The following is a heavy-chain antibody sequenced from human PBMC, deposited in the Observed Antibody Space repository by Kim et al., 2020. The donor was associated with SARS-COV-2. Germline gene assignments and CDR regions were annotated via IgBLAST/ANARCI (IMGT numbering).Heavy chain of an antibody. J-gene: IGHJ6*03. V-gene: IGHV1-8*01. CDR2: MNPNSGNT. CDR3: ARETRRITIFGVLTAPNYYYYYMDV. D-gene: IGHD3-3*01. Sequence: ASVKVSCKASGYTFTSYDINWVRQATGQGLEWMGWMNPNSGNTGYAQKFQGRVTMTRNTSISTAYMELSSLRSEDTAVYYCARETRRITIFGVLTAPNYYYYYMDVWGKGTPVTVSS. CDR1: GYTFTSYD.